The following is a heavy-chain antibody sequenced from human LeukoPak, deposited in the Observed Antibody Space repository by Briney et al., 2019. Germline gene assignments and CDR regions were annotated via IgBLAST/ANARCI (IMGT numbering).Heavy chain of an antibody. CDR2: ISAYNGNT. J-gene: IGHJ6*02. CDR3: ARESGPMVRGVITTYRYGMDV. V-gene: IGHV1-18*01. D-gene: IGHD3-10*01. CDR1: GYTFTSYG. Sequence: ASVKVSCKASGYTFTSYGISWVRQAPGQGLEWMGWISAYNGNTNYAQKLQGRVTMTTDTSTSTAYMELRSLRSDDTAVYYCARESGPMVRGVITTYRYGMDVWGQGTTVTVSS.